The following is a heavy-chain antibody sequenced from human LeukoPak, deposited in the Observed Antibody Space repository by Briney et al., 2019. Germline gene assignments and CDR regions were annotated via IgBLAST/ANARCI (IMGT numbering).Heavy chain of an antibody. CDR3: AKAYYDSSSLLDY. D-gene: IGHD3-22*01. J-gene: IGHJ4*02. Sequence: GGSLRLSCAASGFTFSSYAMHWVRQAPGKGLEWVAVISYDGSNKYYADSVKGRFTISRDNSKNTLYLQMNSLRAEDTAVYYCAKAYYDSSSLLDYWGQGTLVTVSS. CDR1: GFTFSSYA. V-gene: IGHV3-30*04. CDR2: ISYDGSNK.